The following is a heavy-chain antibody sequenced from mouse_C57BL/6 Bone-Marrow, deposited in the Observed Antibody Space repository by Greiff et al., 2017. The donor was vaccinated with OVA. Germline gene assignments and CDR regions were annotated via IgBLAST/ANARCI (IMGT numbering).Heavy chain of an antibody. CDR3: TTGWLPRFAY. CDR2: IDPENGDT. J-gene: IGHJ3*01. D-gene: IGHD2-3*01. CDR1: GFNIKDDY. V-gene: IGHV14-4*01. Sequence: EVMLVESGAELVRPGASVKLSCTASGFNIKDDYMHWVKQRPEQGLEWIGWIDPENGDTEYASKFQGKATITADTSSNTAYLQLSSLTSEDTAVYYCTTGWLPRFAYWGQGTLVTVSA.